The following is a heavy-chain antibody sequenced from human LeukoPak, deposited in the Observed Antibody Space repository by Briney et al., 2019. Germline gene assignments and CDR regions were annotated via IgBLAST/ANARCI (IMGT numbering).Heavy chain of an antibody. D-gene: IGHD3-10*01. J-gene: IGHJ4*02. CDR2: IYYSGST. Sequence: SQTLSLTCTVSGGSLSSGDYYWRWLRQPPGKGLQWIGYIYYSGSTYYNTSLKSRVTISVDTSKNQFSLKLSSVTAADTAVYYFARAKWVRGVTVDGGGQGRLVTVSS. CDR1: GGSLSSGDYY. V-gene: IGHV4-30-4*01. CDR3: ARAKWVRGVTVDG.